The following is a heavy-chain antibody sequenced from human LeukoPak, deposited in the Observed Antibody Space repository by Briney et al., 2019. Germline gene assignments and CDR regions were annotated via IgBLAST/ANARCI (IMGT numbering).Heavy chain of an antibody. Sequence: SETLSLTCTVYGGSFSGYYWSWIRQPPGKGLEWIGEINHSGRTNYNPSLKSRVTISVDTSKNQFSLKLSSVTAADTAVYYCARVEEDYYDSSGYRGWGQGTLVTVSS. CDR1: GGSFSGYY. CDR3: ARVEEDYYDSSGYRG. D-gene: IGHD3-22*01. CDR2: INHSGRT. J-gene: IGHJ4*02. V-gene: IGHV4-34*01.